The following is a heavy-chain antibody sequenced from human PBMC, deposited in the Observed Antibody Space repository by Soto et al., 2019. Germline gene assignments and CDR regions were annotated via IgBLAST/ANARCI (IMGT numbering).Heavy chain of an antibody. CDR2: IRSKANSYAT. Sequence: GGSLRLSCAASGFTFSGSAMHWVRQASGKGLEWVGRIRSKANSYATAYAASVKGRFTISRDDSKNTAYLQMNSLKTEDTAVYYCTSSYYDFGSGYYAFDIWGQGTMVTVSS. CDR3: TSSYYDFGSGYYAFDI. J-gene: IGHJ3*02. D-gene: IGHD3-3*01. V-gene: IGHV3-73*01. CDR1: GFTFSGSA.